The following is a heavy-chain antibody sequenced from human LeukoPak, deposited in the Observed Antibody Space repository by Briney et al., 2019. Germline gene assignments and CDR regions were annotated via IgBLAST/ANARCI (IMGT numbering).Heavy chain of an antibody. CDR3: AAFGTGFFNY. V-gene: IGHV3-15*01. CDR2: IKSKADGGTT. J-gene: IGHJ4*02. CDR1: GITFNYAW. Sequence: GGSLRLSCAASGITFNYAWMTWVRQAPGKGLEWVSRIKSKADGGTTEYVAPVKGRFTIARDESQNMLHLQMNSLDTEDSAVYYCAAFGTGFFNYWGQGTLVTVSS. D-gene: IGHD2-8*02.